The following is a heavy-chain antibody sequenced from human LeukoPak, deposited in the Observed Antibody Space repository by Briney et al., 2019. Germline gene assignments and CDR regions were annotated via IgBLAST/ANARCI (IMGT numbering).Heavy chain of an antibody. J-gene: IGHJ4*02. CDR3: GRYRGNERGIDY. CDR2: NHSGST. CDR1: GYSISSGYY. Sequence: SETLSLTCTVSGYSISSGYYWGWIRQPPGKGLEWIGSNHSGSTYYNPSLRSRVTISRDTSKNQFSLKLSSVTAADSAVYYCGRYRGNERGIDYWGQGTPVTVSS. V-gene: IGHV4-38-2*02. D-gene: IGHD5-12*01.